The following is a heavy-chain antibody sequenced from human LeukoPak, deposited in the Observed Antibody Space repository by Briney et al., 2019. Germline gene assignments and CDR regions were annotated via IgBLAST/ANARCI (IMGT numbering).Heavy chain of an antibody. CDR3: ARAEPHSSSWYDPTWFDP. V-gene: IGHV4-59*01. CDR1: GGSISSYY. D-gene: IGHD6-13*01. J-gene: IGHJ5*02. CDR2: IYYSGST. Sequence: PSETLSLTCTVSGGSISSYYWSWIRRPPGKGLEWTGYIYYSGSTNYNPSLESRVTISVDTSKNQFSLKLSSVTAADTAVYYCARAEPHSSSWYDPTWFDPWGQGTLVTVSS.